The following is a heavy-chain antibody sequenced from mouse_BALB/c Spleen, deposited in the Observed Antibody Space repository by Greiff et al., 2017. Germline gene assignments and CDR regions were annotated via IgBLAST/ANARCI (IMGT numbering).Heavy chain of an antibody. CDR3: AKGGGLLRGFAY. CDR1: GYTFTSYW. D-gene: IGHD2-13*01. V-gene: IGHV1S41*01. Sequence: DLVKPGASVKLSCKASGYTFTSYWINWIKQRPGQGLEWIGRIAPGSGSTYYNEMFKGKATLTVDTSSSTAYIQLSSLSSEDYAVYFCAKGGGLLRGFAYWGQGTLVTVSA. CDR2: IAPGSGST. J-gene: IGHJ3*01.